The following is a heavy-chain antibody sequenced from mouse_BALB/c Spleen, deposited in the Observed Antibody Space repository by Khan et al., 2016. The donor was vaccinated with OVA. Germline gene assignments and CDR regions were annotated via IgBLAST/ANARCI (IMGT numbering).Heavy chain of an antibody. Sequence: EVQLQESGPGLVKPSQSLSLTCSVTGYSITNGYYWNWLRQFPGNKLEWMGYISYDGINNYNPSLKNRISITRDTSKNPFFLKLNSVTTEDTATYYCARGPRATYYFDYWGQGTTLTVSS. D-gene: IGHD3-1*01. CDR1: GYSITNGYY. CDR3: ARGPRATYYFDY. J-gene: IGHJ2*01. V-gene: IGHV3-6*02. CDR2: ISYDGIN.